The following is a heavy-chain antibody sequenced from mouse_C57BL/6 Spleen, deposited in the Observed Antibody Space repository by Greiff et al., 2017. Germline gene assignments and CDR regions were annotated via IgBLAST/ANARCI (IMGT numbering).Heavy chain of an antibody. CDR1: GFTFSSYT. D-gene: IGHD1-1*01. Sequence: EVMLVESGGGLVKPGGSLKLSCAASGFTFSSYTMSWVRQTPEKRLEWVATISGGGGNTYYPDSVKGRFTISRDNAKNTLYLQMSSLRSEDTALYYCARHPSTVVAPMDYWGQGTSVTVSS. J-gene: IGHJ4*01. CDR2: ISGGGGNT. CDR3: ARHPSTVVAPMDY. V-gene: IGHV5-9*01.